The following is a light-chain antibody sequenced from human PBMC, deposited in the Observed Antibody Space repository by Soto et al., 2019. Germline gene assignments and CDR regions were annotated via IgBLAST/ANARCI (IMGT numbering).Light chain of an antibody. Sequence: QSVLTQPPSVSGSPGQSVTISCTGTSTDFVSYNRVSWYQQPRGTAPELSIYEASNRPSGVPDRFSGSKSGNXASPTISGLQAADEADYYCSLYTSENTYVFGTGTKVTVL. J-gene: IGLJ1*01. CDR1: STDFVSYNR. V-gene: IGLV2-18*01. CDR2: EAS. CDR3: SLYTSENTYV.